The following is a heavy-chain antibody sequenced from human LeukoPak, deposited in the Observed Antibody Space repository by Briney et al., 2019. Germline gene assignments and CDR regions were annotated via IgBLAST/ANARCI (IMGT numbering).Heavy chain of an antibody. CDR2: INPSGGST. CDR3: ARIPRGGYEQSDYFDY. J-gene: IGHJ4*02. V-gene: IGHV1-46*01. CDR1: GYTFTSYY. D-gene: IGHD5-12*01. Sequence: ASVKVSCKTSGYTFTSYYMHWVRQAPGQGLEWVGIINPSGGSTSYAQKFQGRVTMTSDTSTSTVSMELSSLRSEDTAVYYCARIPRGGYEQSDYFDYWGQGTLVTVSS.